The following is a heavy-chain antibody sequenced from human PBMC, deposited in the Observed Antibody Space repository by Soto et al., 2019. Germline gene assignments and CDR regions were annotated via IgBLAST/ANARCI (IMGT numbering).Heavy chain of an antibody. CDR3: WSWGYYYESSGPN. J-gene: IGHJ4*02. CDR2: IIPIFGTA. V-gene: IGHV1-69*01. D-gene: IGHD3-22*01. Sequence: QVQLVQSGAEVKKPGSSVKVSCKASGGTFSSYAISWVRQAPGQGLEWMGGIIPIFGTANYAQKFQGRVTITADESPGKSYMEPNSLRSEGKAVYYCWSWGYYYESSGPNWGQGTLVTVSS. CDR1: GGTFSSYA.